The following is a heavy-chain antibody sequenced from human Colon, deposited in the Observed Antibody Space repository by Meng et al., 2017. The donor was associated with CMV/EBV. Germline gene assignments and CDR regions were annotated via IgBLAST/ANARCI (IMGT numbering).Heavy chain of an antibody. CDR1: GYTFTTYY. J-gene: IGHJ4*02. V-gene: IGHV1-2*02. Sequence: KASGYTFTTYYMHGVRQAPGQGLEWMGWINPNSGATNYAEKFQGRVTMTRDTSISTAYMELSRLRPDDTAVYYCARGWSGGRYLVFDYWGQGTLVTVSS. CDR2: INPNSGAT. D-gene: IGHD3-3*01. CDR3: ARGWSGGRYLVFDY.